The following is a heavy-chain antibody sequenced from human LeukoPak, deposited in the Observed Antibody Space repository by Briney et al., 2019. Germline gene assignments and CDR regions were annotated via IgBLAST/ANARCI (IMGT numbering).Heavy chain of an antibody. J-gene: IGHJ3*02. D-gene: IGHD6-19*01. Sequence: GGSLRLSCAASGFTVSSNYMSWVRQAPGKGLEWVSVIYSGGSTYYAGSVKGRFTISRDNSKNTLYLQMNSLRAEDTAVYYCARDQWLVEGAFDIWGQGTMVTVSS. V-gene: IGHV3-66*01. CDR1: GFTVSSNY. CDR2: IYSGGST. CDR3: ARDQWLVEGAFDI.